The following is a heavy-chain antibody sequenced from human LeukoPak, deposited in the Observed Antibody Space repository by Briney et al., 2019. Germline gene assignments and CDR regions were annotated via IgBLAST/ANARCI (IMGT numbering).Heavy chain of an antibody. D-gene: IGHD6-19*01. Sequence: PSETLSLTCTVSGGSISSSSYYWGWIRQPPGKGLEWIGSIYYSGSTYYNPSLKSRVTISVDTSKNQFSLKLSSVTAADTAVYYCARLELAVAGFHFDYWGQGTLVTVSS. CDR2: IYYSGST. CDR3: ARLELAVAGFHFDY. V-gene: IGHV4-39*01. CDR1: GGSISSSSYY. J-gene: IGHJ4*02.